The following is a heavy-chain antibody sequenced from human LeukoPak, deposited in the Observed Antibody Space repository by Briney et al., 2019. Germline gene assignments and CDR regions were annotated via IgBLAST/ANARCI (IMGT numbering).Heavy chain of an antibody. CDR2: IKSDGSST. Sequence: GGSLRLSCAASGFTFSNYWMHWVRQRPGKGLEGVAQIKSDGSSTSYPDAVKGRFSISRDNVKTTLYLQMTSLRVEDTAVYYCARDEYDLLAGAFDIWGQGTMVTVAS. CDR1: GFTFSNYW. V-gene: IGHV3-74*01. CDR3: ARDEYDLLAGAFDI. J-gene: IGHJ3*02. D-gene: IGHD2-2*01.